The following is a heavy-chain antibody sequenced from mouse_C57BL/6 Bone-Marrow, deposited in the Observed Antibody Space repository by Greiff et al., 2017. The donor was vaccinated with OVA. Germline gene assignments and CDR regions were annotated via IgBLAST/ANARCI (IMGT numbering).Heavy chain of an antibody. Sequence: QVQLQQSGAELARPGASVKLSCKASGYTFTSYGISWVKQRTGQGLEWIGEIYPRSGNTYYNEKFKGKATLTADKSSSTAYMELRSLKSEDSAVYFCARRDSSAPYYFDYWGQGTTLTVSS. J-gene: IGHJ2*01. D-gene: IGHD3-2*02. CDR2: IYPRSGNT. V-gene: IGHV1-81*01. CDR3: ARRDSSAPYYFDY. CDR1: GYTFTSYG.